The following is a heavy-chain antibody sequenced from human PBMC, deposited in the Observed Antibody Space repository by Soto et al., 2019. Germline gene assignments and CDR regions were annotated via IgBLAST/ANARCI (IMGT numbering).Heavy chain of an antibody. J-gene: IGHJ3*02. Sequence: ASVKVSCKASGYTFTGYYMHWVRQAPGQGLEWMGWINPNSGGTNYAQKFQGWVTMTRDTSISTAYMELSRLRSDDTAVYYCARELVGATTSPAFDIWGQGTMVTV. CDR2: INPNSGGT. CDR1: GYTFTGYY. V-gene: IGHV1-2*04. CDR3: ARELVGATTSPAFDI. D-gene: IGHD1-26*01.